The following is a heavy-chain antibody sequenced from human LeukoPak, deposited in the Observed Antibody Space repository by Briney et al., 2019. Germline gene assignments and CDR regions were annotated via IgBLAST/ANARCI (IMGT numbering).Heavy chain of an antibody. Sequence: SGPTLVNLTQTLTLICAFSGFSLTTRGVGVGWIRQPPGKSLEWLALIYWDDDKRYSPSLKSRLTITKETSKKQVVLTVTNLDPVDTATYYCARLAYYDNSGSSRPFDIWGQGTRVTVSS. CDR1: GFSLTTRGVG. J-gene: IGHJ3*02. D-gene: IGHD3-22*01. CDR2: IYWDDDK. V-gene: IGHV2-5*02. CDR3: ARLAYYDNSGSSRPFDI.